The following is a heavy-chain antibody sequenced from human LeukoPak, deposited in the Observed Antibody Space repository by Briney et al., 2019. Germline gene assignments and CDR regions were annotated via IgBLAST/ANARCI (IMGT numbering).Heavy chain of an antibody. CDR1: GGSISSGDYY. CDR3: ATTRAHQFYY. V-gene: IGHV4-31*03. J-gene: IGHJ4*02. D-gene: IGHD4-11*01. CDR2: IYYSGNT. Sequence: SQTLSLTCTVSGGSISSGDYYWTWIRQHPGKGLEWIGFIYYSGNTYYNPSLKSRVTISIDTSKNQFSLKLSSVTAADTAVYYCATTRAHQFYYWGQGTLVTVSS.